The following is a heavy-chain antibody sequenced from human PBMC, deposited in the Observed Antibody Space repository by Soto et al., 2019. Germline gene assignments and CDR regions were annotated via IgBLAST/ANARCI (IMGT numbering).Heavy chain of an antibody. J-gene: IGHJ6*02. CDR1: GGTPSNSA. D-gene: IGHD3-22*01. Sequence: QVHLLLQSGAEVKKPGSSVKVSCKASGGTPSNSAISWVRQAPGQGLEWMGGIIPVFGLVKYAQNFQGRVTITADESTNTAYMELSILRPEDTAVYYCAGGRIVVVGIRAYYGMDVWGQGTTVTVSS. CDR3: AGGRIVVVGIRAYYGMDV. V-gene: IGHV1-69*01. CDR2: IIPVFGLV.